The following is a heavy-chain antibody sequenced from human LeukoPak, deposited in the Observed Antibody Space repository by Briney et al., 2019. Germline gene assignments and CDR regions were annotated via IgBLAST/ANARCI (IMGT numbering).Heavy chain of an antibody. Sequence: PSETLSLTCAVYGGSFSGYYWSWIRQPPGKGLEWIGEINHSGSTNYNPSLKSRVTISVDTSKNQFSLKLSSVTAADPAVYYCAREVEDWYFDLWGRGTLVTVSS. V-gene: IGHV4-34*01. CDR1: GGSFSGYY. CDR2: INHSGST. CDR3: AREVEDWYFDL. J-gene: IGHJ2*01.